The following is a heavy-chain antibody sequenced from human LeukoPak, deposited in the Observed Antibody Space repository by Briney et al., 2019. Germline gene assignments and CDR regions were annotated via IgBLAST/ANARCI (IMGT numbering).Heavy chain of an antibody. CDR1: GGTFSSYA. V-gene: IGHV1-69*04. J-gene: IGHJ6*02. D-gene: IGHD4-17*01. Sequence: PWASVKVSCKASGGTFSSYAISWVRQAPGQGLEWMGRIIPILGIANYAQKFQGRVMITADKSTSTAYMELSSLRSEDTAVYYCANPSTVTNYYYYGMDVWGQGTTVTVSS. CDR3: ANPSTVTNYYYYGMDV. CDR2: IIPILGIA.